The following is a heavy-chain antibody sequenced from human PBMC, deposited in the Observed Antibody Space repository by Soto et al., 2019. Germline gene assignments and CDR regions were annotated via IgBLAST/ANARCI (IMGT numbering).Heavy chain of an antibody. CDR3: ARDVGGSSWTQGGYYGMDV. J-gene: IGHJ6*02. D-gene: IGHD6-13*01. Sequence: AAVKVSCKASGYTFTGYYMHWVRQAPGQGLEWMGWINPNSGGTNYAQKFQGWVTMTRDTSISTAYMELSRLRSDDTAVYYCARDVGGSSWTQGGYYGMDVWGQGTTVTVSS. CDR2: INPNSGGT. CDR1: GYTFTGYY. V-gene: IGHV1-2*04.